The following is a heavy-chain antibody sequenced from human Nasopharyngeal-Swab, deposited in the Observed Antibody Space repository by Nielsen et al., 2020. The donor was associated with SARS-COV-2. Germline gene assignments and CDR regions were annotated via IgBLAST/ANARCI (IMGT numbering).Heavy chain of an antibody. V-gene: IGHV3-9*01. CDR2: ISWKSGNM. CDR3: AKTMVRGDFYYFLDV. J-gene: IGHJ6*03. Sequence: SLKISYVASGFSIDDYTMHRVRQAPGKGLEWVSGISWKSGNMGYADSVKGRFTISRDNAKNSVYLQMNSLRPEDTALYYFAKTMVRGDFYYFLDVWGKGTTVTVSS. CDR1: GFSIDDYT. D-gene: IGHD3-10*01.